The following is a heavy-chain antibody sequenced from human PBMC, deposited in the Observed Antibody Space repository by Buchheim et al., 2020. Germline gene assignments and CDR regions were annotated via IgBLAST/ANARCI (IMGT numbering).Heavy chain of an antibody. CDR2: IGSGGTT. Sequence: EVQLLESGGGLVQPGGSLRLSCAASGFTFSSYAMTWVRQSPGKGLEWVSTIGSGGTTYYADSVRGRFTISRDNSKNHLFLQMRSPEAGDTAIYYCAKDRGHPHANYYLEFWG. V-gene: IGHV3-23*01. CDR3: AKDRGHPHANYYLEF. D-gene: IGHD2-8*01. J-gene: IGHJ6*03. CDR1: GFTFSSYA.